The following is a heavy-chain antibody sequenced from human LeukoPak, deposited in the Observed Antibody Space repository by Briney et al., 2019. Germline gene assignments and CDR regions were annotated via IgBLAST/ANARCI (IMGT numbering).Heavy chain of an antibody. Sequence: ASVKVSCKASGYTFTSYGISWARQAPGQGLEWMGWISAYNGNINYAQKLQGRVTMTTDTSTSTAYMELRSLRSDDTAVYYCATMSGYYPIYYFDFWGQGTLVTVSS. CDR1: GYTFTSYG. V-gene: IGHV1-18*01. CDR2: ISAYNGNI. CDR3: ATMSGYYPIYYFDF. D-gene: IGHD3-3*01. J-gene: IGHJ4*02.